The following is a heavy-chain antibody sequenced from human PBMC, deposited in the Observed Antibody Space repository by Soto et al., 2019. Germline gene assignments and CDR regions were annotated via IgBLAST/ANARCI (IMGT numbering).Heavy chain of an antibody. D-gene: IGHD3-3*02. V-gene: IGHV4-39*01. Sequence: QLQLQESGPGLVKPSETLSLTCTVSGGSISSSSYYWGWIRQPPGKGLEWIGSIYYSGSTYYNPSLKSRVTISVDTSKNQFSLKLSSVTAADTAVYYCARKHSLHGWFDPWGQGTLVTVSS. J-gene: IGHJ5*02. CDR3: ARKHSLHGWFDP. CDR2: IYYSGST. CDR1: GGSISSSSYY.